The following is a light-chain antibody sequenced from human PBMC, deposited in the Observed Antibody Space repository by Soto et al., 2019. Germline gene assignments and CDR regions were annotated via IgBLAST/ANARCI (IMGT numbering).Light chain of an antibody. V-gene: IGKV1-5*01. J-gene: IGKJ5*01. CDR1: QSISTW. CDR3: QQYENLPT. CDR2: DAS. Sequence: DIQMTQSPSTLSASVGDRLTITCRASQSISTWLAWYQQRPGKAPKLLIFDASNLEAGVPSRFRGSGSGTDFTFTISRLQPEDIATYYCQQYENLPTFGQGTRLE.